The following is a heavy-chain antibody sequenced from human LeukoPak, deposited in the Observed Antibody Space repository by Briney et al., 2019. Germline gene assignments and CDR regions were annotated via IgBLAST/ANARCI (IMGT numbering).Heavy chain of an antibody. CDR2: ISASGGSA. CDR1: GFTFSSFA. Sequence: GGSLRLSCAASGFTFSSFAMTWVRQAPGKGLEWVSVISASGGSAYYADSVKGRFTISRDNSKNTLYLQMNSLRAEDTAVYYCAKISGYDLYYFDYWGQGTLVTVSS. CDR3: AKISGYDLYYFDY. D-gene: IGHD5-12*01. J-gene: IGHJ4*02. V-gene: IGHV3-23*01.